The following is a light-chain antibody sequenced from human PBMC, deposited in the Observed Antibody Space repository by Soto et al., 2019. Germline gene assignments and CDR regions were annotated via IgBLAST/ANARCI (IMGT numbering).Light chain of an antibody. CDR3: QQYGSSVYT. J-gene: IGKJ2*01. Sequence: EIVLTQSPGTLSLSPGEGATLSCRASQSVSSSYLAWYQQKPGQAPRLLIYGASSRATGIPDRFSGSGSETDFTLTISRLAPEDFAVYYCQQYGSSVYTFGQGTKLEIK. CDR1: QSVSSSY. V-gene: IGKV3-20*01. CDR2: GAS.